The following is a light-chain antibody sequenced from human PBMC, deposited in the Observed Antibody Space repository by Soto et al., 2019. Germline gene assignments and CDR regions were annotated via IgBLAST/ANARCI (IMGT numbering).Light chain of an antibody. CDR3: QTWGTGIQV. CDR2: LNSDGSH. Sequence: QAVVTQSPSASASLGASVKLTCTLRSGHSSYAIAWHQQQPEKGPRYLMKLNSDGSHSKGDGLPDRFSGSSSGAERYLTISSLQSEDEADYYCQTWGTGIQVFGGGTKLTVL. CDR1: SGHSSYA. J-gene: IGLJ2*01. V-gene: IGLV4-69*01.